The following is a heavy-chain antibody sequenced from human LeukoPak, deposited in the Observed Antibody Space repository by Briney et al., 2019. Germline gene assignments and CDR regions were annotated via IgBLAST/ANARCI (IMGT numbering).Heavy chain of an antibody. Sequence: ETLSLTCAVYGGSFSGYYWSWVRQAPGKGLEWVSAISGSGGSTYYADSVKGRFTISRDNSKNTLYLQMNSLGAEDTAVYYCAKDTLGFGDLGAFDIWGQGTMVTVSS. CDR1: GGSFSGYY. CDR3: AKDTLGFGDLGAFDI. V-gene: IGHV3-23*01. J-gene: IGHJ3*02. D-gene: IGHD3-10*01. CDR2: ISGSGGST.